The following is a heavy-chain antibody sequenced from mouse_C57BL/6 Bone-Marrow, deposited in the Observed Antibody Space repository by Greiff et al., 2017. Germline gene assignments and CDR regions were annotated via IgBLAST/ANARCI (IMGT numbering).Heavy chain of an antibody. CDR2: INPASSTI. V-gene: IGHV4-1*01. CDR3: GRLFNEDGFDY. J-gene: IGHJ2*01. Sequence: VQLQQSGGGLVQPGGSLKLSCAASGIDFTSYWMRWVRRAPGQGLEWIGEINPASSTINYAPSLKDKFIISRDNATNTLYLQMSKVRSEDAYHCYSGRLFNEDGFDYWGQGTTVTVSS. CDR1: GIDFTSYW.